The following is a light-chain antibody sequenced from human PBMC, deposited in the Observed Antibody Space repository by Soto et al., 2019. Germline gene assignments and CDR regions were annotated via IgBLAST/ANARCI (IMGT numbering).Light chain of an antibody. V-gene: IGKV1-39*01. CDR3: QQYNSYSIT. Sequence: DIQMTQPPSSLSASVGDRVTITCRASQSISSYLNWYQQKPGKAPKLLIYAASSLQSGVPSRFSGSGSGTEFTLTISSLQPDDFATYYCQQYNSYSITFGQGTRLEIK. CDR2: AAS. J-gene: IGKJ5*01. CDR1: QSISSY.